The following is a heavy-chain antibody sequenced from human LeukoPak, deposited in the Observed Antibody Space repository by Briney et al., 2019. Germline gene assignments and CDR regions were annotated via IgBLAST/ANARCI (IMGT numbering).Heavy chain of an antibody. Sequence: ASVKVSCKASGYTFTSYDINWVRQATGQGLEWMGWMNPNSGNTGYAQKFQGRVTMTRNTSISTAYMELSSLRSEDTAVYYCARAFSGGDYGPYYYGMDVWGQGTTVTVSS. V-gene: IGHV1-8*01. CDR1: GYTFTSYD. CDR2: MNPNSGNT. D-gene: IGHD4-17*01. J-gene: IGHJ6*02. CDR3: ARAFSGGDYGPYYYGMDV.